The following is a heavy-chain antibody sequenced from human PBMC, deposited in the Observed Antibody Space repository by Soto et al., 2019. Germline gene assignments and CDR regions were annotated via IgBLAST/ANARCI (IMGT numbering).Heavy chain of an antibody. CDR1: GDSPNFYY. Sequence: PSETLSLTCNTSVSGDSPNFYYLTWILQPPGKGLEWIGYLSYRWYRHYNPSLASRVTISIDATNSNLSLQLRSVTAADTAIYVCERDRGVTMGFESWGQGTMVTVSS. V-gene: IGHV4-59*12. D-gene: IGHD4-17*01. J-gene: IGHJ4*02. CDR3: ERDRGVTMGFES. CDR2: LSYRWYR.